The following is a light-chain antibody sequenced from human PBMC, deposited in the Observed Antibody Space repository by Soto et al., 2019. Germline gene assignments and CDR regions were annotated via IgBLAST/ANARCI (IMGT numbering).Light chain of an antibody. Sequence: DIVLTQSPRTLSLSPGERATLSCRASQSLRSTSLAWYQQKPGQAPRLLISGASTRAADIPDRFSGSGSGTDFTLTIGRLEPEDLAVYYCQQYDSSPRTFGQGTKVDIK. V-gene: IGKV3-20*01. CDR1: QSLRSTS. CDR3: QQYDSSPRT. J-gene: IGKJ1*01. CDR2: GAS.